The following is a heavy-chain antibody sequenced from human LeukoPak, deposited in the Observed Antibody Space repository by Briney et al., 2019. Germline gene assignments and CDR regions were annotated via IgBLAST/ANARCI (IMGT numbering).Heavy chain of an antibody. CDR1: GYTFTSYG. CDR3: ATLESGSHVAEFFQH. D-gene: IGHD1-26*01. J-gene: IGHJ1*01. Sequence: ASVKVSCKASGYTFTSYGISWVRQAPGQGLEWMGWINPNSGGTNYAQKFQGRVTMTRDTSISTAYMELSRLTSDDMAMYYCATLESGSHVAEFFQHWGQGTLVTVSS. V-gene: IGHV1-2*02. CDR2: INPNSGGT.